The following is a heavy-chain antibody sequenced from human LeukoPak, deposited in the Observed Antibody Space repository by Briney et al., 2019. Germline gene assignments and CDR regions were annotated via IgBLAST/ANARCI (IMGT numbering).Heavy chain of an antibody. CDR1: GGSFSGYY. V-gene: IGHV4-34*01. D-gene: IGHD2-2*02. J-gene: IGHJ4*02. CDR2: INHSGST. CDR3: ARVCSSTSCYTKGFVDY. Sequence: KTSETLSLTCAVYGGSFSGYYWSWIRQPPGKGLEWIGEINHSGSTNYNPSLKSRVTISVDTSKNQFSLKLSSVTAADTAVYYCARVCSSTSCYTKGFVDYWGQGTLVTVSS.